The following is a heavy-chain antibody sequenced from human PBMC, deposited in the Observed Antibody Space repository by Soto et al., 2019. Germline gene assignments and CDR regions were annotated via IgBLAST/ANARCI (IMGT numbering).Heavy chain of an antibody. CDR2: IQASGST. Sequence: QVQLQESGPGLVKPSETLSLTCTVSGDSVSSGNYYWSRIRHPPGKGLEWIGYIQASGSTNYNPSLKSRVYISLDTSKNQFSLMLTSVTAADTAIYYCMRTNSRGHWAAWYWGQGTLVTVSS. CDR1: GDSVSSGNYY. J-gene: IGHJ4*02. CDR3: MRTNSRGHWAAWY. D-gene: IGHD3-22*01. V-gene: IGHV4-61*01.